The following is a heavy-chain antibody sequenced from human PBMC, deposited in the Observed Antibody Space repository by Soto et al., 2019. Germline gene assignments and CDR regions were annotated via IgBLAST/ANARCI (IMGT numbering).Heavy chain of an antibody. D-gene: IGHD2-8*01. CDR3: ARDRSYCTNGVCYTPSIDY. J-gene: IGHJ4*02. CDR2: INSDGSST. V-gene: IGHV3-74*01. Sequence: GSLRLSCAASGFTFSSYWMHWVRQAPGKGLVWVSRINSDGSSTSYADSVKGRFTISRDNAKNTLYLQMNSLRAEDTAVYYCARDRSYCTNGVCYTPSIDYWGQGTLVTVSS. CDR1: GFTFSSYW.